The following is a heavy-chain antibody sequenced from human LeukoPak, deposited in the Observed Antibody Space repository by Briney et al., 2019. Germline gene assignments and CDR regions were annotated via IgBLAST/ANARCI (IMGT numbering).Heavy chain of an antibody. D-gene: IGHD6-13*01. Sequence: GASVKVSRKTSGYTFTGYYMHWVRQAPGQGLEWMGWINPNSGGTNYAQKLQGRVTMTTDTSTSTAYMELRSLRSDDTAVYYCARVKQQLVFDAFDIWGQGTMVTVSS. CDR2: INPNSGGT. CDR1: GYTFTGYY. V-gene: IGHV1-2*02. CDR3: ARVKQQLVFDAFDI. J-gene: IGHJ3*02.